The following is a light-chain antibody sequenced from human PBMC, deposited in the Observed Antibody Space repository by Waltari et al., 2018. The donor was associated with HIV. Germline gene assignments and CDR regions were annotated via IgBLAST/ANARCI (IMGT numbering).Light chain of an antibody. J-gene: IGKJ2*01. Sequence: DIVMTQSPDSLAVSLGERATSMSKSSQSLYSSSNKNSLAWYQQKPGHPPVLLIYGASTRNSGVPDRFSGSGSGTDFTLTISSLQAEDVAVYYCQQYYTTPYTFGQGTKLGIK. V-gene: IGKV4-1*01. CDR3: QQYYTTPYT. CDR2: GAS. CDR1: QSLYSSSNKNS.